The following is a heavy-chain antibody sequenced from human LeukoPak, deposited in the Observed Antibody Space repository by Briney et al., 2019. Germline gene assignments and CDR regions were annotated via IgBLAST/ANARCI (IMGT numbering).Heavy chain of an antibody. D-gene: IGHD2-15*01. Sequence: GGSLRLSCAASGFTFSSYAMSWVRQAPGKRLEWVSAISGSGGSTYYADSVKGRFTISRDNSKNTLYLQMNSLRAEDTAVYFCAKDRKVDDAFDIWGQGTMVTVSS. V-gene: IGHV3-23*01. CDR3: AKDRKVDDAFDI. CDR1: GFTFSSYA. CDR2: ISGSGGST. J-gene: IGHJ3*02.